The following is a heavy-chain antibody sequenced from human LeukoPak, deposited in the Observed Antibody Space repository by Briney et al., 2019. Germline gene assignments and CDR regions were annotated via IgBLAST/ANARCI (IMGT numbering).Heavy chain of an antibody. CDR1: GFTFSNYG. J-gene: IGHJ4*02. Sequence: QPGRSLRLSCAASGFTFSNYGIHWVRQAPGTGLEWVAFIRYDGSDKFYADSVKGRFTISRDNSKNTLYLQMNSLRPEDTAVYYCARGGYYYDSSGQAWYFDYWGQGTLVTVSS. CDR3: ARGGYYYDSSGQAWYFDY. D-gene: IGHD3-22*01. CDR2: IRYDGSDK. V-gene: IGHV3-30*02.